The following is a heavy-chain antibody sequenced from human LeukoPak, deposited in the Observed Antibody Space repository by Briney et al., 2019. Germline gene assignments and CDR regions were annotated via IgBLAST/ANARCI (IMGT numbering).Heavy chain of an antibody. Sequence: GGSLRLSCAASGFTFSSYATSWVRQAPGKGLEWVSAISGSGGSTYYADSVKGRFTISRDNSKNTLYLQMNSLRAEDTAVYYCAKDPYYYGSGSYLWGQGTLVTVSS. V-gene: IGHV3-23*01. D-gene: IGHD3-10*01. CDR1: GFTFSSYA. CDR2: ISGSGGST. J-gene: IGHJ4*02. CDR3: AKDPYYYGSGSYL.